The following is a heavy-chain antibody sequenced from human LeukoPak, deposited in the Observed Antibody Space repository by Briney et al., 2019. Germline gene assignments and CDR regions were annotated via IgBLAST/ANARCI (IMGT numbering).Heavy chain of an antibody. V-gene: IGHV3-66*02. CDR2: IYSGGST. Sequence: GGSLRLSCAASGLTVSSNYMSWVRQAPGKGLEWVSVIYSGGSTYYADSVKGRFTISRDSSKSTLYLQMNSLRTEDTAVYYCAREDDWGNDYWGQGTPVTVSS. CDR3: AREDDWGNDY. D-gene: IGHD7-27*01. CDR1: GLTVSSNY. J-gene: IGHJ4*02.